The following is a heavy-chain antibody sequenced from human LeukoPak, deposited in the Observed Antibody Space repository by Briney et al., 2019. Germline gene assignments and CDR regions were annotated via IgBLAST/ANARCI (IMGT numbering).Heavy chain of an antibody. J-gene: IGHJ4*02. CDR2: ISYDGSSK. Sequence: GRSLRLSCAVSGFTFSTYAMHWVRQAPGKGLEWVAVISYDGSSKYYADSVMGRFTISRDNSKNTLYLQMDSLRTDDTAVYYCAKDHGSWSLIYYFDYWGQGTLVTVSS. D-gene: IGHD6-13*01. V-gene: IGHV3-30*18. CDR3: AKDHGSWSLIYYFDY. CDR1: GFTFSTYA.